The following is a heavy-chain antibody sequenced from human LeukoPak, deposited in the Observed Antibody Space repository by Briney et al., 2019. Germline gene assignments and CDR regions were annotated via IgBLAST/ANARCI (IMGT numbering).Heavy chain of an antibody. V-gene: IGHV4-4*02. CDR3: TREDRPYCPFAY. CDR1: GGSIDITNY. Sequence: SETLSLTCGVSGGSIDITNYWSWVRQAPGKGLEWIGEIAHDGTTNYNPSLRSRVAMSFDRANNRFSLSLTSVTAADTAVYYCTREDRPYCPFAYWGQGVLVTVSS. J-gene: IGHJ4*02. D-gene: IGHD1-26*01. CDR2: IAHDGTT.